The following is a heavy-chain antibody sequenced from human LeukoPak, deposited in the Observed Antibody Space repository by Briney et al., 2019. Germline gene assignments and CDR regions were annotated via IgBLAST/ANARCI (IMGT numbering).Heavy chain of an antibody. D-gene: IGHD3-16*01. CDR2: INSKTGAT. V-gene: IGHV1-2*02. CDR1: GYTFTDYY. CDR3: ARYLSHYDYFDY. Sequence: ASVTVSCKASGYTFTDYYIHWVRQAPGQGLEWMGWINSKTGATKYTQKFRGRVTMTTDTSISTLYMELDRLIYDDTAIYYCARYLSHYDYFDYWGQGTLVTISS. J-gene: IGHJ4*02.